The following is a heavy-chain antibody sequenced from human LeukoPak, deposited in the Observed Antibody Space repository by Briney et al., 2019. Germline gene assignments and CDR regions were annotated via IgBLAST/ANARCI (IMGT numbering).Heavy chain of an antibody. CDR2: ISGSGGST. Sequence: GGSLRLSCAASGFTFSSYAMSWVRQAPGKGLEWVSAISGSGGSTYYADSVKGRFTISRDNSKNTLYLQMNSLRAEDTAVYYCANGRYYGSGSDTSYYYYYYGMDVWGQGTTVTVSS. J-gene: IGHJ6*02. CDR3: ANGRYYGSGSDTSYYYYYYGMDV. CDR1: GFTFSSYA. D-gene: IGHD3-10*01. V-gene: IGHV3-23*01.